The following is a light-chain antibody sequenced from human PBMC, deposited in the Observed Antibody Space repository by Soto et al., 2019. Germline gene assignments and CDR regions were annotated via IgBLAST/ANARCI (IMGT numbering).Light chain of an antibody. CDR3: QLFNTYPLC. CDR1: QGINDY. V-gene: IGKV1-9*01. J-gene: IGKJ4*01. Sequence: DIQLTQSPSFLSASVGDRVTITCRASQGINDYLAWYQQKPGKAPKLLIYAASTLQSEVPSRFSVRASGTGFTLTTSRLSPEDFAHYYCQLFNTYPLCFGGGTKVEVK. CDR2: AAS.